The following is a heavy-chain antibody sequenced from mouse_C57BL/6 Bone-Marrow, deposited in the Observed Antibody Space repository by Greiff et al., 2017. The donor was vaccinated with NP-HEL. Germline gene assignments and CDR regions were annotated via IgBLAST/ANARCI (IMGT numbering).Heavy chain of an antibody. CDR1: GYTFTDYY. CDR2: INPYNGGT. J-gene: IGHJ2*01. D-gene: IGHD1-2*01. Sequence: VQLKESGPVLVKPGASVKMSCKASGYTFTDYYMNWVKQSHGKSLEWIGVINPYNGGTSYNQKFKGKATLTVDKSSSTAYMELNSLTSEDSAVYYCAHGLYFDYWGQGTTLTVSS. CDR3: AHGLYFDY. V-gene: IGHV1-19*01.